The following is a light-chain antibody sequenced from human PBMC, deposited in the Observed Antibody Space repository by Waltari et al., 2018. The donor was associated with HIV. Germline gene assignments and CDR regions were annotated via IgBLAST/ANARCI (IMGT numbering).Light chain of an antibody. CDR2: KAS. J-gene: IGKJ2*01. CDR3: QQYDSFPST. V-gene: IGKV1-5*03. CDR1: QTISTW. Sequence: DIQMTQSPSIVSASLGDRVTITYRASQTISTWLVWYQKRPGKAPDLLIYKASTLEGGAPSRFSGSGSGTEFTLSISNLQSNDSATYYCQQYDSFPSTFGQGTKLEI.